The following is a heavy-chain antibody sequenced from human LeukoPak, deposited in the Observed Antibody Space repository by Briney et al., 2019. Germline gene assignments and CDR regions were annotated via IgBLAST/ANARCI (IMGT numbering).Heavy chain of an antibody. CDR1: GGSIGRGGYY. Sequence: SQTLSLTCTVSGGSIGRGGYYWSWIRQPAGKGLEWIGRIYASGSTNYNPSLKSRVTISVDTSKNQFSLKLTSVTAADTAIYYCTREEVYWGQGTLVTVSS. CDR3: TREEVY. J-gene: IGHJ4*02. V-gene: IGHV4-61*02. CDR2: IYASGST.